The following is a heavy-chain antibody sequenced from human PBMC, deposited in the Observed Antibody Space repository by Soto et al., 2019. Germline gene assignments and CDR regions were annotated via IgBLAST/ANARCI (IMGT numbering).Heavy chain of an antibody. J-gene: IGHJ4*02. CDR2: IYYSGST. D-gene: IGHD6-6*01. CDR1: GGSISSYY. V-gene: IGHV4-59*08. CDR3: ARLPKIAARHPPFDY. Sequence: PSETLSLTCTVSGGSISSYYWSWIRQPPGKGLEWIGYIYYSGSTNYNPSLKSRVTISVDTSKNQFSLKLSSVTAADTAVYYCARLPKIAARHPPFDYWGQGTLVTVSS.